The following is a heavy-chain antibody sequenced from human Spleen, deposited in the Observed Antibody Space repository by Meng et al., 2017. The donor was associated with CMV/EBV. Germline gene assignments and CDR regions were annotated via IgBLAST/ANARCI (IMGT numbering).Heavy chain of an antibody. J-gene: IGHJ4*02. CDR2: IKSKTDGGTR. V-gene: IGHV3-15*01. CDR3: ATGTGRSDFDY. CDR1: GFTFTNAW. Sequence: GESLKISCVASGFTFTNAWMSWVRQAPGQGLEWVGRIKSKTDGGTRDYAPSVKGRFSISRDDSKNTLYLQMNSLETEDTALYYCATGTGRSDFDYWGQGTLVTVSS. D-gene: IGHD1-1*01.